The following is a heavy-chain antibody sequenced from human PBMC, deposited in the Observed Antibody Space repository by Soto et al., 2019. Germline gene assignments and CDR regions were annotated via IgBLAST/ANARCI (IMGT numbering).Heavy chain of an antibody. CDR2: IRYDGITK. CDR3: ARDGRIQPSFISDTFDI. J-gene: IGHJ3*02. Sequence: GGSLRLSCAASGFTFNRYGMHWVRQAPGKGLEWVALIRYDGITKNYADSVKGRFTISRDNSKNTLSLQMNNLRGEDTALYFCARDGRIQPSFISDTFDIWGQGTMVTVSS. D-gene: IGHD1-1*01. CDR1: GFTFNRYG. V-gene: IGHV3-33*01.